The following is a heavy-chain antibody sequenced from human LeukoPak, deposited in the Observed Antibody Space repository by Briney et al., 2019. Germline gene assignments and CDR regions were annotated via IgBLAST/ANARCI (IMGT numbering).Heavy chain of an antibody. V-gene: IGHV1-69*13. CDR3: ARTRSGGSPDY. CDR1: GGNFGSYA. J-gene: IGHJ4*02. D-gene: IGHD2-15*01. CDR2: IIPVFAIA. Sequence: SVKVSCKASGGNFGSYAINWVRQAPGQGLEWMGGIIPVFAIANYAQKFQGRVTITADESTSTAYMELSSLRSEDTAVYYCARTRSGGSPDYWGQGTLVTVSS.